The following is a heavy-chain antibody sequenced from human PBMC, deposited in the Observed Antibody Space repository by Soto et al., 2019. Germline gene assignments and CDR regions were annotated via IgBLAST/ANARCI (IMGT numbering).Heavy chain of an antibody. V-gene: IGHV4-30-4*01. J-gene: IGHJ6*02. CDR2: IYYSGST. D-gene: IGHD5-18*01. CDR1: GGSISSGDYY. Sequence: SETLSLTCTVSGGSISSGDYYWSWIRQHPGKGLEWIGYIYYSGSTYYNPSLKSRVTISVDTSKNQFSLKLSSVTAADTAVYYCARTPWILTYGMDVWGQGTTVTVSS. CDR3: ARTPWILTYGMDV.